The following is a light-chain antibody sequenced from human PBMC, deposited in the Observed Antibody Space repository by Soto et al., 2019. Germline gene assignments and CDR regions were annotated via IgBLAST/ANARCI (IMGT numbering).Light chain of an antibody. Sequence: DIPMTQSPSSLSASVGDRVTITCRASQSISSYLHWYQQKPGKAPKLLIYAASSLQSGVPSRFSGSGSGTDFTLTISSLQPEDFATYYCQQSYSTPRTFGGGTKVEIK. CDR1: QSISSY. CDR2: AAS. CDR3: QQSYSTPRT. V-gene: IGKV1-39*01. J-gene: IGKJ4*01.